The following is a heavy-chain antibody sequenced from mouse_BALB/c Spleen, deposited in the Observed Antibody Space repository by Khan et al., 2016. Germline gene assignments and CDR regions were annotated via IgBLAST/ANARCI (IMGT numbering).Heavy chain of an antibody. V-gene: IGHV1-87*01. CDR3: ARGGDYSLYYAMDY. Sequence: QVQLQQSGAELARPGASVKLSCKASGYTFTNYWMQWVKQRPGQGLEWIGAICPGDGDTRYTQKFKGKATLTADKSSSTAYMQLSSLASEDSAVYYCARGGDYSLYYAMDYWGQGTSVTVSS. CDR1: GYTFTNYW. J-gene: IGHJ4*01. CDR2: ICPGDGDT. D-gene: IGHD1-1*01.